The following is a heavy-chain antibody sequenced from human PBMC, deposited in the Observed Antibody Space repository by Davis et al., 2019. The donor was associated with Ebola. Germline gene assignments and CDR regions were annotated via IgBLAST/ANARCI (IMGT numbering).Heavy chain of an antibody. V-gene: IGHV5-10-1*01. Sequence: GEGRKISCKGSGDSGRSDWISGGRQMMGKGLEWMGRIDPSDSYTNYSPSFQGHVTISADKSISTAYLQWSSLKASDTAMYYCARQGAYSSSSVFFAPRGPGTMVPFSS. J-gene: IGHJ5*02. CDR2: IDPSDSYT. CDR1: GDSGRSDW. CDR3: ARQGAYSSSSVFFAP. D-gene: IGHD6-6*01.